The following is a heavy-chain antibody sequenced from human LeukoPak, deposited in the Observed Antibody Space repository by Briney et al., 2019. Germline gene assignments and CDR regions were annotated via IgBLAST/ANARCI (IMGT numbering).Heavy chain of an antibody. D-gene: IGHD3/OR15-3a*01. CDR2: ITSSGSSI. Sequence: GGSLRLSCAASGFTFSSYTMNWVRQAPGKGLEWVSSITSSGSSIYYADSMRGRFAISRDNAKNSLYLQMNSLRAEDTAVYYCARTGGFGTTKFDNWGQGTLVTVSS. CDR3: ARTGGFGTTKFDN. J-gene: IGHJ4*02. CDR1: GFTFSSYT. V-gene: IGHV3-21*01.